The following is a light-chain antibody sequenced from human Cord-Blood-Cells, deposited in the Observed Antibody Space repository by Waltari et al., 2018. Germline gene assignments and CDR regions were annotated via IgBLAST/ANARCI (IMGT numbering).Light chain of an antibody. CDR2: GKN. CDR1: SLRSNY. CDR3: NSRDSSGNHLV. J-gene: IGLJ2*01. V-gene: IGLV3-19*01. Sequence: SSELTQDPAVSVALGQTVRITCQGDSLRSNYARWNQKKQGQAPVLVIYGKNNRPSGIPDRCSGSSSGSSASLNITGAPAEDEADYYCNSRDSSGNHLVFGGGTKLTVL.